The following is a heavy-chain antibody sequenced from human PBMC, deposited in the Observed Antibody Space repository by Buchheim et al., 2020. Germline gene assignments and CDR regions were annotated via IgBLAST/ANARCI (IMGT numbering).Heavy chain of an antibody. D-gene: IGHD3-22*01. CDR1: GYTFTGYY. V-gene: IGHV1-2*04. CDR2: INPNSGGT. CDR3: ATYYYDSSGYYSDYYYGMDV. Sequence: QVQLVQSGAEVKKPGASVKVSCKASGYTFTGYYMHWVRQAPGQGLEWMGWINPNSGGTNYAQKFQGWVTMTRDTSISPAYMELSRLRSDDTAVYYCATYYYDSSGYYSDYYYGMDVWGQGTT. J-gene: IGHJ6*02.